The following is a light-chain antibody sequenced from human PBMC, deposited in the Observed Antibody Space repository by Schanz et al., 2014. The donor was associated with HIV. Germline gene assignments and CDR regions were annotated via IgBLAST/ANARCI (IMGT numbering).Light chain of an antibody. CDR2: GDN. CDR1: SSNIGAGYD. V-gene: IGLV1-40*01. J-gene: IGLJ3*02. CDR3: SSYGGGDTLV. Sequence: QSVLTQPPSVSGAPGQRVTISCTGSSSNIGAGYDVHWYKQLPETAPKLLIFGDNNRPSGVPDRYSGSKSGNTASLTVSGLQADDEADYYCSSYGGGDTLVFGGGTKLTVL.